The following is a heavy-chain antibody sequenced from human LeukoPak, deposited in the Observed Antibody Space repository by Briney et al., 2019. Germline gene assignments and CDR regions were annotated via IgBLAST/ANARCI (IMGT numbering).Heavy chain of an antibody. Sequence: GESLKISCKGSGYRFTSYWIGWVRQMPGKGLEWMGIIYPGDSDTRYSPSFQGQVTISADKSISTAYLQWGSLKASDTGMYYCARYYGNIVVVPAPRAAFDIWGQGKMVTVSS. D-gene: IGHD2-2*01. CDR1: GYRFTSYW. V-gene: IGHV5-51*01. CDR2: IYPGDSDT. CDR3: ARYYGNIVVVPAPRAAFDI. J-gene: IGHJ3*02.